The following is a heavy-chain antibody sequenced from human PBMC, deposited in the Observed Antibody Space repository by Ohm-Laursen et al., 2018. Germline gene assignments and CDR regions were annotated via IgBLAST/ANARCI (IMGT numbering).Heavy chain of an antibody. J-gene: IGHJ5*02. D-gene: IGHD6-19*01. CDR1: GGSFSGYY. Sequence: GTLSLTCAVYGGSFSGYYWSWIRQPPGKGLEWIGEINHSGSTNYNPSLKSRVTISVDTSKNQVSLELTSVTAADSAVYYCARRTYSSYFDPWGQGTLVTVSS. CDR2: INHSGST. CDR3: ARRTYSSYFDP. V-gene: IGHV4-34*01.